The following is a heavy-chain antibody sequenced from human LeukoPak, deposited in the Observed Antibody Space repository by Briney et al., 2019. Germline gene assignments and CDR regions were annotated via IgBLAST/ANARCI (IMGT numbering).Heavy chain of an antibody. J-gene: IGHJ4*02. Sequence: SETLSLTCTVSGGSISSYYWSWIRQPPGKGLEWIGYIYYSGSTNYNPSLKSRVTIAVDTSKNQFSLKLRSVTAADTAVYYCARVTGYMIEHYFHDWGQGTLVTVSS. CDR2: IYYSGST. V-gene: IGHV4-59*01. D-gene: IGHD3-22*01. CDR3: ARVTGYMIEHYFHD. CDR1: GGSISSYY.